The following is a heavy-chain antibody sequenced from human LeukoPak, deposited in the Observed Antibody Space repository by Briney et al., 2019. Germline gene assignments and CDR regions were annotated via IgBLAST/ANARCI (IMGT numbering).Heavy chain of an antibody. J-gene: IGHJ4*02. Sequence: SETLSLTCAVYGGSFSGYYWSWIRQPPGKGLEWIGEINHSGSTNYNPSLKGRVTISVDTSKNQFSLKLSSVTAADTAVYYCARGASAAGTETPYLDYWGQGTLVTVSS. CDR3: ARGASAAGTETPYLDY. CDR2: INHSGST. V-gene: IGHV4-34*01. D-gene: IGHD6-13*01. CDR1: GGSFSGYY.